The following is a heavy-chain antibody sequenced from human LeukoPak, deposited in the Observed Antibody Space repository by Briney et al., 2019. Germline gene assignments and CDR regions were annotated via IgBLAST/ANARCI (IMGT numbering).Heavy chain of an antibody. CDR3: VRDMNTVTTCYLQF. V-gene: IGHV3-21*01. J-gene: IGHJ1*01. CDR2: ISRTSRYK. Sequence: GGSLRLSCAASGFTFSSYSMNWVRQAPGKGLEWVSSISRTSRYKYYSDSVKGRFTISRDDAENSLFLQMDSLRAEDTAIYYCVRDMNTVTTCYLQFWGQGTLVTVSS. D-gene: IGHD1-1*01. CDR1: GFTFSSYS.